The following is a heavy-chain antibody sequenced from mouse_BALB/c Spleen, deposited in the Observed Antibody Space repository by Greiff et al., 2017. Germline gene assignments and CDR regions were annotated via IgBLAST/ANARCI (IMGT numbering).Heavy chain of an antibody. Sequence: VKLMESGAELVRPGTSVKVSCKASGYAFTNYLIEWVKQRPGQGLEWIGRIDPANGNTKYDPKFQGKATITADTSSNTAYLQLSSLTSEDTAVYYCAIGLPFAYWGQGTLVTVSA. CDR3: AIGLPFAY. D-gene: IGHD2-14*01. V-gene: IGHV1-54*02. CDR2: IDPANGNT. J-gene: IGHJ3*01. CDR1: GYAFTNYL.